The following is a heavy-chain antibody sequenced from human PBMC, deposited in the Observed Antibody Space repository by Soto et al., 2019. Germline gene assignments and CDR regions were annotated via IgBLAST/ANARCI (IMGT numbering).Heavy chain of an antibody. CDR3: ARGLMTTVTTTYFDY. D-gene: IGHD4-17*01. V-gene: IGHV1-46*03. CDR1: GYTFTSYY. CDR2: INPSGGST. Sequence: ASVKVSCKASGYTFTSYYMHWVRQAPGQGLEWMGIINPSGGSTSYAQKFQGRVTMTRDTSTSTVYMELSSLRSEDTAVYYCARGLMTTVTTTYFDYWGQGTLVTVSS. J-gene: IGHJ4*02.